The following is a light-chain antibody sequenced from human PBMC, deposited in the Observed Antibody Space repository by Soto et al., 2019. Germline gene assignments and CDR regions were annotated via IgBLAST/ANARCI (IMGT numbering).Light chain of an antibody. J-gene: IGKJ4*01. V-gene: IGKV1-33*01. CDR2: DAS. CDR1: QDITNS. CDR3: QQFDNLPLT. Sequence: DIQMTQSPSSLSASVGHRVTITCQASQDITNSLNWYQQKPGKAPKLLIYDASNLETGVPSRFSGSGYGTDFTFSISSLQPEDIATYYCQQFDNLPLTFGGGTKVQI.